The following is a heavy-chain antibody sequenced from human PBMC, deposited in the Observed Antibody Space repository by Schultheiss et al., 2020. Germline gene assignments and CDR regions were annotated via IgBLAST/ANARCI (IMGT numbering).Heavy chain of an antibody. J-gene: IGHJ4*02. CDR2: IYSGGST. CDR3: ARGGSSWSIDY. Sequence: GGSMRLSCAASGFTVSSNYMSWVRQAPGKGLEWVSVIYSGGSTYYADSVKGRFTISRDNSKNTLYLQMSSLRAEDTAVYYCARGGSSWSIDYWGQGTLVTVSS. V-gene: IGHV3-53*01. D-gene: IGHD6-13*01. CDR1: GFTVSSNY.